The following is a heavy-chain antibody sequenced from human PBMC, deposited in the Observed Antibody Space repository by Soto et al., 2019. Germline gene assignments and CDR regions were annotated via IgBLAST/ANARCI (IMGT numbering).Heavy chain of an antibody. V-gene: IGHV4-59*08. CDR1: GGSISSYY. Sequence: SETLSLTCTVSGGSISSYYWSWIRQPPGKGLEWIGYIYYSGSTNYNPSLKSRVTISVDTSKNQFSLKLSSVTAADTAVYYCGRTPENNYGDDTCFAPWGQGTLVTVSS. D-gene: IGHD4-17*01. CDR2: IYYSGST. CDR3: GRTPENNYGDDTCFAP. J-gene: IGHJ5*02.